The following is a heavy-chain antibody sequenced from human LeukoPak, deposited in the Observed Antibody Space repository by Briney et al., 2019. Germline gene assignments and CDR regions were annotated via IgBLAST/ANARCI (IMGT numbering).Heavy chain of an antibody. J-gene: IGHJ4*02. CDR3: ARSAGAAAPFDY. CDR1: GGSISSYY. V-gene: IGHV4-59*01. CDR2: IYYSGST. Sequence: SETLSLTCTVSGGSISSYYWSWIRQPPGKGLEWIGYIYYSGSTNYNPSLKSRVTISVDTSKNQFSLKLSSVTAGDTAVYYCARSAGAAAPFDYWGQGTLVTVSS. D-gene: IGHD6-13*01.